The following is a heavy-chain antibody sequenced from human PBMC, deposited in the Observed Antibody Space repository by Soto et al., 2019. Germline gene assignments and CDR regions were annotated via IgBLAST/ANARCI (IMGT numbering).Heavy chain of an antibody. D-gene: IGHD4-17*01. CDR2: RNPKSGNT. V-gene: IGHV1-8*01. J-gene: IGHJ4*02. CDR3: VRVYGEIDY. Sequence: QVQLVQSGSEVKKPGASVKLSCKASGYTFTKYDINWVRQATGQGLEWMGWRNPKSGNTGYAQQFQGRVIMTRSTSISRVYMELSSLRSEDTAVYYCVRVYGEIDYWGQGTLVTVSS. CDR1: GYTFTKYD.